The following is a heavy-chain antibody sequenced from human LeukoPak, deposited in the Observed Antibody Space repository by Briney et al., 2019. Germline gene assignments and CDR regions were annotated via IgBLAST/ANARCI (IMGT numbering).Heavy chain of an antibody. J-gene: IGHJ4*02. Sequence: PSETLSLTCTVSGGSISSGSYYWSWIRQPAGKELEWIGRIYTSGSTNYNPSLKSRVTISVDTSKNQFSLKLSSVTAADTAVYYCARRDRNSSSSGGFDYWGQGTLVTVSS. CDR2: IYTSGST. CDR3: ARRDRNSSSSGGFDY. D-gene: IGHD6-6*01. V-gene: IGHV4-61*02. CDR1: GGSISSGSYY.